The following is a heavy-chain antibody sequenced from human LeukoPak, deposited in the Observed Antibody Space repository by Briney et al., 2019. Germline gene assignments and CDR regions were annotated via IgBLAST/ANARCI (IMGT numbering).Heavy chain of an antibody. Sequence: SETLSLTCTVSGGSISSYYWSWIRQPPGKGLEWIGYIYYSGSTNYNPSLKSRVTISVDTSKNQFSLKLSSVTAADTAVYYCARGYCSGGSCYFFNRSGWFDPWGQGTLVTVSS. V-gene: IGHV4-59*01. D-gene: IGHD2-15*01. CDR2: IYYSGST. CDR1: GGSISSYY. J-gene: IGHJ5*02. CDR3: ARGYCSGGSCYFFNRSGWFDP.